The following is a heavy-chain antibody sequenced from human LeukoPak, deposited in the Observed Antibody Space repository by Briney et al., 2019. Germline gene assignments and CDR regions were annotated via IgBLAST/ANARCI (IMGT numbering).Heavy chain of an antibody. CDR2: IYYSGST. J-gene: IGHJ5*02. CDR1: GGSISSYY. Sequence: PSETLSVTCTVSGGSISSYYWSWIRQPPGRGLEWIGYIYYSGSTKYNPSLKSRVTISVDTSKNQFSLKLSSVTAADTALYYCARDPTMVVTGWFDPWGQGTLVTVSS. D-gene: IGHD2-21*02. CDR3: ARDPTMVVTGWFDP. V-gene: IGHV4-59*01.